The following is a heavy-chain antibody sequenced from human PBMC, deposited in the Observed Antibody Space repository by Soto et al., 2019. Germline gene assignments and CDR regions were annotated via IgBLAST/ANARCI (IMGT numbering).Heavy chain of an antibody. J-gene: IGHJ4*02. CDR3: AKGRPGYCSGGSCYTDYTFDY. CDR1: GFTFDDYA. V-gene: IGHV3-9*01. Sequence: PGGSLRLSCAASGFTFDDYAMHWIRQAPGKGLEWVSGISWNSGSIGYADSVKGRFTISRDNAKNSLYLQMNSLRAEDTALYYCAKGRPGYCSGGSCYTDYTFDYWGQGTLVTSPQ. CDR2: ISWNSGSI. D-gene: IGHD2-15*01.